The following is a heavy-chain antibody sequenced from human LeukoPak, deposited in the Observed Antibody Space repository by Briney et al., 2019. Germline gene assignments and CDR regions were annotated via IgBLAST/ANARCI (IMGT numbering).Heavy chain of an antibody. J-gene: IGHJ4*02. Sequence: GGSLRLSCAASGFTLSSYAMSWVRQAPGKGLEWVSAISGSGGSTYYADSVKGRFTISRDNSKNTLYLQMNSLRAEDTAVYYCAKLINSGSYEGFDYWGQGTLVTVSS. D-gene: IGHD1-26*01. CDR2: ISGSGGST. CDR1: GFTLSSYA. CDR3: AKLINSGSYEGFDY. V-gene: IGHV3-23*01.